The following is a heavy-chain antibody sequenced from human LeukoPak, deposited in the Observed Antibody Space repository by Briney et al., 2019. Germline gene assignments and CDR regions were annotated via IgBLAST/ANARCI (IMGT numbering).Heavy chain of an antibody. D-gene: IGHD1-7*01. Sequence: SETLSLTCAVYGGSFSGYYWSWLRQPPGKGLEWIGEINHSGSTNYNPSLKSRVTISVDTSKNQFSLKLSSVTAADTAVYYCARVNNWNYRFDYWGQGTLVTVSS. J-gene: IGHJ4*02. CDR1: GGSFSGYY. CDR2: INHSGST. V-gene: IGHV4-34*01. CDR3: ARVNNWNYRFDY.